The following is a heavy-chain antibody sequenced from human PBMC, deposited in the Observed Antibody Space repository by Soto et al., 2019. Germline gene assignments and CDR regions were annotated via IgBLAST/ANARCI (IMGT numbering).Heavy chain of an antibody. V-gene: IGHV4-59*01. CDR2: SSYGGIT. Sequence: QVQLQESGPGLVKPSETLSLTCSVSGGSFSDYYWSWIRQSPEKGLEYIAYSSYGGITNLNGALNGRVTMSIDTSKNQFSLKATSLTAADTAVYYCARARKATYITGGFDSWGQGTLVTVSS. CDR1: GGSFSDYY. J-gene: IGHJ4*02. D-gene: IGHD3-3*01. CDR3: ARARKATYITGGFDS.